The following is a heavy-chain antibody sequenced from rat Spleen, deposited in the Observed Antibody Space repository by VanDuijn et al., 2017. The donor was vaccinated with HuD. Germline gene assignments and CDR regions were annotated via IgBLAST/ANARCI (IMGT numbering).Heavy chain of an antibody. J-gene: IGHJ4*01. D-gene: IGHD1-12*03. Sequence: EVQLVESGGGLVQPGRSLKLSCAASGFTFSDYNMAWVRQAPKKGLEWVATISYDGSSTYYRDSVKGRFTISRDNAKSTLYLQMDSLRSEDTASYYCARHHYDGYYHGPVLGVMDAWGQGDSVTVSS. V-gene: IGHV5-7*01. CDR1: GFTFSDYN. CDR2: ISYDGSST. CDR3: ARHHYDGYYHGPVLGVMDA.